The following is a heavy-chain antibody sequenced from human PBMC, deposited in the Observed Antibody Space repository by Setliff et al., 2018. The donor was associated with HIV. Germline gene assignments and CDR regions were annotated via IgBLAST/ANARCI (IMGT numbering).Heavy chain of an antibody. CDR2: INIDSGHT. CDR1: GXXFTAYG. J-gene: IGHJ4*01. V-gene: IGHV1-18*01. D-gene: IGHD6-25*01. Sequence: ASVKXXCKASGXXFTAYGIXXVRQAPGQGFEWMGWINIDSGHTNFAQKFQDRVTVTTDTSTNTTYMELRGLRSDDTATYCCARVPSGAAGLVRAGFYFWGQGTLVTVSS. CDR3: ARVPSGAAGLVRAGFYF.